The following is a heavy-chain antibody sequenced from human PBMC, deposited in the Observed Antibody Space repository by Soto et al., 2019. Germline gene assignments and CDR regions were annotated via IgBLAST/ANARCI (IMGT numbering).Heavy chain of an antibody. CDR3: AKDADIVVVPAAKGRFYYCGMDV. V-gene: IGHV3-30*18. Sequence: QVQLVESGGGVVQPGRSLRLSCAASGFTFSSYGMHWVRQAPGKGLEWVAVISYDGSNKYYADSVKGRFTISRDNSKNTLYLQMNSLRAEDTAVYYCAKDADIVVVPAAKGRFYYCGMDVWGQGTTVTVSS. CDR1: GFTFSSYG. CDR2: ISYDGSNK. D-gene: IGHD2-2*01. J-gene: IGHJ6*02.